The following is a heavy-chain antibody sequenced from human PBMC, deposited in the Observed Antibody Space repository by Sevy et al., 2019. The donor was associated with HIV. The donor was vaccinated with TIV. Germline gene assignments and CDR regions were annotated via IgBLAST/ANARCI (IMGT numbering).Heavy chain of an antibody. CDR1: GFTFSNYD. D-gene: IGHD3-22*01. V-gene: IGHV3-21*01. CDR2: ISSGSSNI. Sequence: GGSLRLSCAASGFTFSNYDMNWVRQAPGKGLEWVSYISSGSSNIYYAHSLKGRVTISRDNANNSLFLQLNSLRAEDTAVYYCARALDYYDTGGLYYWGQGALVTVSS. J-gene: IGHJ4*02. CDR3: ARALDYYDTGGLYY.